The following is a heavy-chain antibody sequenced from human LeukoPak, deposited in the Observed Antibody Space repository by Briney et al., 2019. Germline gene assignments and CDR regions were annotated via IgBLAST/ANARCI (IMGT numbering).Heavy chain of an antibody. CDR2: FDPENGEA. CDR1: GYSLSELS. J-gene: IGHJ4*02. Sequence: GASVKVSCKVSGYSLSELSMHWVRQAPGKGLEWMGGFDPENGEAVYAQKFQGRVTMTEDTSTDTSYMELNSLKSEDTAVYYCAAGGVYELLDNWGQGTLVNVSS. D-gene: IGHD2-8*01. CDR3: AAGGVYELLDN. V-gene: IGHV1-24*01.